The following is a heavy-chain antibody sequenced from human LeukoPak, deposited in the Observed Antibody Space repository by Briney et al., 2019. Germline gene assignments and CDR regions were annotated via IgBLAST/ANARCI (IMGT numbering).Heavy chain of an antibody. D-gene: IGHD5-24*01. CDR3: ARSRGVPKWFGP. J-gene: IGHJ5*02. Sequence: SETLSLTCTVSGGSISSSSYYWGWIRQPRGKGLEWIGNIFNAGSTYYNPSPKSRVTISLDTSKNQFSLRLTSVTAADTAVYFCARSRGVPKWFGPWGQGTLVTVSS. CDR2: IFNAGST. CDR1: GGSISSSSYY. V-gene: IGHV4-39*07.